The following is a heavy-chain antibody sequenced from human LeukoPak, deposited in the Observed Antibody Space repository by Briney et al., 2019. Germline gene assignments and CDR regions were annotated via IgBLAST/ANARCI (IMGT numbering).Heavy chain of an antibody. CDR3: ARIPTYCGGDCEAFDI. CDR2: INHSGST. D-gene: IGHD2-21*02. V-gene: IGHV4-34*01. J-gene: IGHJ3*02. Sequence: SEALSLTCAVYGGSFSSYYWSWIRQPPGKGLEWIGEINHSGSTNYNPSLKSRVTISVDTSKNQFSLKLSSVTAADTAVYYCARIPTYCGGDCEAFDIWGQGTMVTVSS. CDR1: GGSFSSYY.